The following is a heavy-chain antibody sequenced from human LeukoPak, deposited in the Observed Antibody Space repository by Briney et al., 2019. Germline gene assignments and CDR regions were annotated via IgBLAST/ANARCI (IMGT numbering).Heavy chain of an antibody. CDR1: GFTFSSYS. CDR2: ISSSSSYI. V-gene: IGHV3-21*01. J-gene: IGHJ3*02. D-gene: IGHD1-26*01. Sequence: KAGGSLRLSCAASGFTFSSYSMNWVRQAPGKGLEWVSSISSSSSYIYYADSVKGRFTISRDNAKNSLYLQMNSLRAEDTAVYYCARDSVEWELVSWGGPFDAFDIWGQGTMVTVSS. CDR3: ARDSVEWELVSWGGPFDAFDI.